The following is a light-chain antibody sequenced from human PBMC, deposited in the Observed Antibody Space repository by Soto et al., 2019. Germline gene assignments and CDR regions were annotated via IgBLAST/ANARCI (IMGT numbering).Light chain of an antibody. CDR1: SSNIGSNY. Sequence: QSVLTQPPSASGTPGQRVTISCSGSSSNIGSNYVYWYQQLPGTAPKLLIYRNNQRPSGVPDRFSGSKSGTSASLAISGLRSADEADYHCAAWDDSLSGYVFGTGTKVTVL. CDR3: AAWDDSLSGYV. J-gene: IGLJ1*01. CDR2: RNN. V-gene: IGLV1-47*01.